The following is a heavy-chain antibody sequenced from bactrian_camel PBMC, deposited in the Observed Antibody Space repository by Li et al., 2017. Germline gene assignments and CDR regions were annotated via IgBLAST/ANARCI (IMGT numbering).Heavy chain of an antibody. V-gene: IGHV3S53*01. Sequence: HVQLVESGGGSVQAGGSLRLSCAFDAYTPANVRMAWFRQAPGKEREGVASLASDGSSIYANSLKGRFSISHDNAHNTLYLQMNSLKPEDTAMYYCAAARITWGGCRSAADFGYWGQGTQVTVS. CDR3: AAARITWGGCRSAADFGY. J-gene: IGHJ6*01. CDR2: LASDGSS. CDR1: AYTPANVR. D-gene: IGHD1*01.